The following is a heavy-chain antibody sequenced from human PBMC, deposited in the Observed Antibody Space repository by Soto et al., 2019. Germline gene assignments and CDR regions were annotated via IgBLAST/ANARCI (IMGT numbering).Heavy chain of an antibody. D-gene: IGHD3-3*02. J-gene: IGHJ6*02. CDR1: GYTFTSYA. CDR3: AREEPAFRTTGMDV. V-gene: IGHV1-3*01. Sequence: ASVKVSCKASGYTFTSYAMHWVRQAPGQRLEWMGWINAGNGNTKYSQKFQGRVTITRDTSAGTAYMELSSLRSEDTAVYYCAREEPAFRTTGMDVWGQGTTVTVSS. CDR2: INAGNGNT.